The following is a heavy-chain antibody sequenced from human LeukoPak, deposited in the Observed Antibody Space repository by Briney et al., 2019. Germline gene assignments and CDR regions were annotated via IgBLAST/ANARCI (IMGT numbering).Heavy chain of an antibody. J-gene: IGHJ4*02. D-gene: IGHD6-13*01. CDR1: GYTLTELS. V-gene: IGHV1-2*02. Sequence: GASVKVSCKVSGYTLTELSMHWVRQAPGQGLEWMGWINPNSGGTNYAQKFQGRVTMTRDTSISTAYMELSRLRSDDTAVYYCARGLGELVLDYWGQGTLVTVSS. CDR2: INPNSGGT. CDR3: ARGLGELVLDY.